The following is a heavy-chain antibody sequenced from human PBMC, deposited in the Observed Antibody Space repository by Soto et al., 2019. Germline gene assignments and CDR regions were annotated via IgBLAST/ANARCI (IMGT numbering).Heavy chain of an antibody. Sequence: SSVKVACNASGGSFSSSGISWVRQAPGQGLEWVGGIIPLFVTSHYAQKFQGRVTITADESTNTAYMELSSLTSEDTAVYYCARSLDYHDYTGYSTVGVYFDYWGLGTLVTVS. D-gene: IGHD3-22*01. J-gene: IGHJ4*02. CDR3: ARSLDYHDYTGYSTVGVYFDY. CDR2: IIPLFVTS. CDR1: GGSFSSSG. V-gene: IGHV1-69*13.